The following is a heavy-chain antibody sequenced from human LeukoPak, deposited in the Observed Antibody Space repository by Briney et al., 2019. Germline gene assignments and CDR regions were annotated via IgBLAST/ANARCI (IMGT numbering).Heavy chain of an antibody. Sequence: PGGSLRLSCAASGFTFSSYAMHWVRQAPGKGLEWVAAISYDGSNKYSADSVKGRFTISRDNSKNTLYLQMNSLRADDTAVYYCARDRGITFGGVIVTYYYYYMDVWGKGTTVTVSS. V-gene: IGHV3-30*04. J-gene: IGHJ6*03. CDR2: ISYDGSNK. D-gene: IGHD3-16*02. CDR1: GFTFSSYA. CDR3: ARDRGITFGGVIVTYYYYYMDV.